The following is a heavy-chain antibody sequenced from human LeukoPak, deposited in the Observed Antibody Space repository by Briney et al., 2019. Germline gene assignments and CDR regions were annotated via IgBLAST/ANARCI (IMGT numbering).Heavy chain of an antibody. V-gene: IGHV4-39*01. CDR1: GGSISSSSYY. CDR3: VRKTSDNIQWLVPKGFDY. J-gene: IGHJ4*02. D-gene: IGHD6-19*01. Sequence: PSETLSLTCTVSGGSISSSSYYWGWIRQPPGKGLEWIGSIYYSGSTYYDPSLKGRVTISVDTSKNQFSLKLSSVTAADTAVYYCVRKTSDNIQWLVPKGFDYWGQGTLVTVSS. CDR2: IYYSGST.